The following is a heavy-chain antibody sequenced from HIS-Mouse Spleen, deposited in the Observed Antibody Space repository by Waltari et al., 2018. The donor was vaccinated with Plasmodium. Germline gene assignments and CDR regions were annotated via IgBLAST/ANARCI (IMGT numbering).Heavy chain of an antibody. V-gene: IGHV1-2*02. D-gene: IGHD6-13*01. CDR2: INPNRGGT. CDR3: ARDLAAAGHFDY. J-gene: IGHJ4*02. Sequence: QVQLVQSGAEVKKPGASVKVSCKASGYTFTGYYMHWVRQAPGQGLEWMGWINPNRGGTNYAKKFQGRVTMTRDTSISTAYMELSRLRSDDTAVYYCARDLAAAGHFDYWGQGTLVTVSS. CDR1: GYTFTGYY.